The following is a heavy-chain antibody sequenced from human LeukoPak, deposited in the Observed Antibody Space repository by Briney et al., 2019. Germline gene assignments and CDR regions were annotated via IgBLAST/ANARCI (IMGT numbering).Heavy chain of an antibody. CDR3: ARGRNYFPIDY. CDR2: VYSSGST. J-gene: IGHJ4*02. CDR1: TFIVSSSH. Sequence: PGGSLRLSCAASTFIVSSSHMTWVRQTPGKGLEWVSVVYSSGSTFYADSVKGRFTISRDNSGNTLYLQMNSLRAEDTAVYYCARGRNYFPIDYWGQGTLVTVSS. V-gene: IGHV3-53*01. D-gene: IGHD3-9*01.